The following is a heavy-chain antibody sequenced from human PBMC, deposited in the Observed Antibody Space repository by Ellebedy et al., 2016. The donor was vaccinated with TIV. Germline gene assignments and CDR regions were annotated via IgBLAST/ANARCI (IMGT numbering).Heavy chain of an antibody. J-gene: IGHJ6*03. D-gene: IGHD2/OR15-2a*01. Sequence: SVKVSXXASGGTFSSYAINWVRQAPGQGLEWMGGTIPIFRTSKSAQKFQDRVTITADESTSTAYMELSSLRSEDTAVYYCARGQSELWNSNYYYYYMDVWGKGTTVTVSS. V-gene: IGHV1-69*13. CDR1: GGTFSSYA. CDR3: ARGQSELWNSNYYYYYMDV. CDR2: TIPIFRTS.